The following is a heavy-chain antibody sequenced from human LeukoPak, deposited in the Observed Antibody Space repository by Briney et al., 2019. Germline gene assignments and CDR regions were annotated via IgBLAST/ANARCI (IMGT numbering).Heavy chain of an antibody. J-gene: IGHJ5*02. D-gene: IGHD6-19*01. CDR1: GFTFSSFG. CDR3: AKGQWLVGGWFDP. CDR2: ISSNGGTT. Sequence: GGSLRLSCSASGFTFSSFGMHWVRQAPGKGLEYLSGISSNGGTTDYADSVKGRFTISRDNSKNTLYLQMNSLRAEDTAVYYCAKGQWLVGGWFDPWGQGTLVTVSS. V-gene: IGHV3-64*04.